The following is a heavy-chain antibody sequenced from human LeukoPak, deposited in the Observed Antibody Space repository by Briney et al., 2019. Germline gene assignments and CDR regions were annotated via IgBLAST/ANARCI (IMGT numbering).Heavy chain of an antibody. Sequence: GGSLRLSCAASGFTFSTYWMAWIRQAPGKGLEWVAAIKEDGSEKYYVDSVKGRFTISRDNAKNSVFLQMNSLRVEDTAVYYCAERIFDIWGQGTMVTVSS. CDR2: IKEDGSEK. J-gene: IGHJ3*02. V-gene: IGHV3-7*01. CDR3: AERIFDI. D-gene: IGHD2-15*01. CDR1: GFTFSTYW.